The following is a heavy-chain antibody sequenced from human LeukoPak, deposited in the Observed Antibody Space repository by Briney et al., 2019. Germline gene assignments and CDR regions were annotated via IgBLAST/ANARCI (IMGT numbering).Heavy chain of an antibody. Sequence: GGSLRLSCAASGFTFSSYSMNWVRQAPGKGLEWVSSISSSSSYIYYADSVKGRFTISRDNAKNSLYLQMNSLRAEDTAVYYYARDLSNLYYDSSGYYYFDYWGQGTLVTVSS. CDR2: ISSSSSYI. D-gene: IGHD3-22*01. J-gene: IGHJ4*02. CDR1: GFTFSSYS. CDR3: ARDLSNLYYDSSGYYYFDY. V-gene: IGHV3-21*01.